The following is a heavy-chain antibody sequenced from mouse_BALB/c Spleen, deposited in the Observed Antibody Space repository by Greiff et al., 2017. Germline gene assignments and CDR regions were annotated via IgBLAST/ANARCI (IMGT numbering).Heavy chain of an antibody. V-gene: IGHV1S137*01. Sequence: VQLQQSGAELVRPGVSVKISCKGSGYTFTDYAMHWVKQSHAKSLEWIGVISTYYGDASYNQKFKGKATMTVDKSSSTAYMELARLTSEDSAIYYCARSIHRYDAWFAYWGQGTLVTVSA. CDR2: ISTYYGDA. CDR3: ARSIHRYDAWFAY. J-gene: IGHJ3*01. D-gene: IGHD2-14*01. CDR1: GYTFTDYA.